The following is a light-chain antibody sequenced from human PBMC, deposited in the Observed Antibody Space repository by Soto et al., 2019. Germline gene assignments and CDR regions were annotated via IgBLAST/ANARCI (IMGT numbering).Light chain of an antibody. CDR2: GAS. CDR1: QSVRSN. V-gene: IGKV3-15*01. Sequence: EIVMTQSPATLSVSPGERATLSCRASQSVRSNLAWYQQTRGQAPRLXIYGASPRETGIPARFSGSGAGTEFTLTISSLQSEDFAVYYCQQYNNWPRTFGQGTKVDIK. J-gene: IGKJ1*01. CDR3: QQYNNWPRT.